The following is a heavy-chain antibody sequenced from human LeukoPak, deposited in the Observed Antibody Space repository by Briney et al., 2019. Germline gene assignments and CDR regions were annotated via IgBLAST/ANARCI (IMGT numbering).Heavy chain of an antibody. D-gene: IGHD4-17*01. Sequence: GGSLRLSCAASGFTFSSYAMSWVRQAPGKGLEWVSYISSSSSTIYYADSVKGRFTISRDNAKNSLYLQMNSLRAEDTAVYYCARARDYGDYFDAFDIWGQGTMVTVSS. V-gene: IGHV3-48*01. CDR1: GFTFSSYA. CDR3: ARARDYGDYFDAFDI. J-gene: IGHJ3*02. CDR2: ISSSSSTI.